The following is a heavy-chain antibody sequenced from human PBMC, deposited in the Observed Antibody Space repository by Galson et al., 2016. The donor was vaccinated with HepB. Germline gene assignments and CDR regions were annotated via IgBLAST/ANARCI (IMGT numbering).Heavy chain of an antibody. D-gene: IGHD3-10*01. CDR3: AREWDYYGSGGYYGNTFDI. Sequence: TLSLTCTVSAGSISSGGYYWTWIRQLPGEGLQWIGYIDNSGNTHDSPSLKSRVTIARDTSKNQFSLKLSSWTAADTAVYYCAREWDYYGSGGYYGNTFDIWGQGTMVTVSS. V-gene: IGHV4-31*03. CDR1: AGSISSGGYY. CDR2: IDNSGNT. J-gene: IGHJ3*02.